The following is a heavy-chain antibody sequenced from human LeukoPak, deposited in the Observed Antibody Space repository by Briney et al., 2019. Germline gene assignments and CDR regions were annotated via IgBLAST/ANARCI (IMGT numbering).Heavy chain of an antibody. V-gene: IGHV3-30-3*01. J-gene: IGHJ4*02. CDR1: GFTFSSYA. Sequence: PGGSLRLSCAASGFTFSSYAMHWVRQAPGKGLEWVAVISYDGSNKYYADSVKGRFTISRDNSKNTLYLQMNSLRAEDTAVYYCSRDRDRRSWYPHGELDYWGQGTLVTVSS. CDR3: SRDRDRRSWYPHGELDY. D-gene: IGHD6-13*01. CDR2: ISYDGSNK.